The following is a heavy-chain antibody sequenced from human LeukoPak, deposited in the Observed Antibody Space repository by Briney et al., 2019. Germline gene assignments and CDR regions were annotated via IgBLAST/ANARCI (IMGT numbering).Heavy chain of an antibody. CDR1: GGSMSPYY. D-gene: IGHD3-22*01. J-gene: IGHJ4*02. CDR3: ARGSHYYDSSGYDY. CDR2: TFTRGGT. V-gene: IGHV4-4*09. Sequence: SETLSLTCTVSGGSMSPYYWSWIRQTPGKGLEWIGYTFTRGGTNYNPSLKSRVTISVDTSKNQFSLKLSSVTAADTAVYYCARGSHYYDSSGYDYWGQGTLVTVSS.